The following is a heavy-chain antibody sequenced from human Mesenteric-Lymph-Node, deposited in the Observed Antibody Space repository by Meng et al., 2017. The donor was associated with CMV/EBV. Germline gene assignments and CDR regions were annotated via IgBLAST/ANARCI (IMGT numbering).Heavy chain of an antibody. D-gene: IGHD5/OR15-5a*01. J-gene: IGHJ6*02. Sequence: GESLKISCAASGFTFSSYAMSWARQAPGKGLEWVSAISGSGSSTYYADSVKGRFTISRDNSKNTLHLQMNSLRAEDTAVYYCAKASAVSYYYGMDVWGQGTTVTVSS. CDR2: ISGSGSST. V-gene: IGHV3-23*01. CDR3: AKASAVSYYYGMDV. CDR1: GFTFSSYA.